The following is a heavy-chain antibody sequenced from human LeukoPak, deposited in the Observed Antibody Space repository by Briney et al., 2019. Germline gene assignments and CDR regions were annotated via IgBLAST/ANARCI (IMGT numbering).Heavy chain of an antibody. CDR1: GGSISSGDYY. CDR2: IYYSGST. CDR3: ARAYSRGTYTRAGYFQH. D-gene: IGHD6-13*01. J-gene: IGHJ1*01. Sequence: PSQTLSLTCTVSGGSISSGDYYWSWIRQPPGKGLEWIGYIYYSGSTYYNPSLKSRVTISVDTSKNQFSLKLSSVTAADTAVYYCARAYSRGTYTRAGYFQHWGQGTLVTVSS. V-gene: IGHV4-30-4*01.